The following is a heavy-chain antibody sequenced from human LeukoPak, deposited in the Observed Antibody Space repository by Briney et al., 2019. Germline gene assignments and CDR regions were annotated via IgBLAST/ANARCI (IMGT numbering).Heavy chain of an antibody. V-gene: IGHV3-53*01. CDR1: GFTVSSNY. CDR3: ANLPRGDY. J-gene: IGHJ4*02. CDR2: IYSSGST. Sequence: GGSLRLXCAASGFTVSSNYMTWDRQAPGKGLEWLSIIYSSGSTYYADSVKGRFTISRDNSKNTLYLQMNSLRADDTAVYYCANLPRGDYWGQGTLVTVSS. D-gene: IGHD3-10*01.